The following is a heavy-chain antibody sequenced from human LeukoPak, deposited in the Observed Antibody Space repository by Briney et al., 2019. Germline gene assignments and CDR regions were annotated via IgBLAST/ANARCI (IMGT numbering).Heavy chain of an antibody. Sequence: PGGSLRLSCAATGFSFSSYAMSWVRQAPGKGLEWVSAISGSGGSIYYADSVKGRFTISRDNSKSTLYLHMNSLRAEDTAVYYCAKDTVSGYSSGWYSATDYWGQGTLVTVSS. J-gene: IGHJ4*02. V-gene: IGHV3-23*01. CDR1: GFSFSSYA. D-gene: IGHD6-19*01. CDR2: ISGSGGSI. CDR3: AKDTVSGYSSGWYSATDY.